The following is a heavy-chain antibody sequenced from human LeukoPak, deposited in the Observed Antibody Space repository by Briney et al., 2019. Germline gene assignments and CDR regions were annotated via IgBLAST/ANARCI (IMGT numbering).Heavy chain of an antibody. Sequence: GESLKISCKDSPYYFINFWIGWVRQMPGKGLEWMGIIYPADSDTRYSPSFQGQVTISADKSISTAYLQWSSLKASDTAMYYCARSRFGGGYSSSWYFDYWGQGTLVTVSS. CDR3: ARSRFGGGYSSSWYFDY. CDR1: PYYFINFW. D-gene: IGHD6-13*01. CDR2: IYPADSDT. J-gene: IGHJ4*02. V-gene: IGHV5-51*01.